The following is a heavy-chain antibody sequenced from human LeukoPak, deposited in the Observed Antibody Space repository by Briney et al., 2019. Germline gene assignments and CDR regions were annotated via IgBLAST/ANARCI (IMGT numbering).Heavy chain of an antibody. CDR1: GFTFSIHW. V-gene: IGHV3-7*01. Sequence: GGSLRLSCAASGFTFSIHWMTWVRQAPGKGLEWVANIKQDRSEKYYVHSVKGRFTISRDNATNSLYLQMNSLRAEDTAVYYCARDYGNLWTNWFDPWGQGTLVTVSS. J-gene: IGHJ5*02. D-gene: IGHD1-26*01. CDR2: IKQDRSEK. CDR3: ARDYGNLWTNWFDP.